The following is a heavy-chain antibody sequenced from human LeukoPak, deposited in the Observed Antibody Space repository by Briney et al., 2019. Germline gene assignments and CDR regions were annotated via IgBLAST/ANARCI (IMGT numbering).Heavy chain of an antibody. CDR3: ARVSGDSYCYMDV. D-gene: IGHD4-17*01. V-gene: IGHV4-39*07. CDR2: IYYNGST. Sequence: SETLSLTCTVSGGSISSSSYYWGWIRQPPGTGLEWIGSIYYNGSTYYNPSLKSRVTISVDTSKNQFSLKLSSVTAADTAVYYCARVSGDSYCYMDVWGKGTTVTVSS. CDR1: GGSISSSSYY. J-gene: IGHJ6*03.